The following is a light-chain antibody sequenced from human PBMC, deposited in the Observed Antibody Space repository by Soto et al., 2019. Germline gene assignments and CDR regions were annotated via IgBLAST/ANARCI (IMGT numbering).Light chain of an antibody. V-gene: IGLV2-14*01. J-gene: IGLJ2*01. Sequence: QSVLTQPASVSGSPGQSITISCTGTSSDVGGYNYVSWYQQQPGKAPKFMIYDVSNRPSGVSNRFSGSKSGNTASLTISGLQAEDEADYFCSAYAGTNDFVVFGGGTKVTVL. CDR3: SAYAGTNDFVV. CDR2: DVS. CDR1: SSDVGGYNY.